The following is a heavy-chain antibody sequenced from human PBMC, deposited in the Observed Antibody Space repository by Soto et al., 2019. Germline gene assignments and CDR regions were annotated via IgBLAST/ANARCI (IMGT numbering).Heavy chain of an antibody. CDR2: IYWYDDK. Sequence: QITLKESGPTLVKPTQTLTLTCTFSGFSLSTIGVGVGWIRQPPGKALEWLALIYWYDDKRYSPSLKSRLTNPKDTSKNQEVLTITNMDTVDTATYYCAHSRIPNWGTRGAFDYWGQGTLVTVSS. D-gene: IGHD7-27*01. CDR1: GFSLSTIGVG. V-gene: IGHV2-5*01. CDR3: AHSRIPNWGTRGAFDY. J-gene: IGHJ4*02.